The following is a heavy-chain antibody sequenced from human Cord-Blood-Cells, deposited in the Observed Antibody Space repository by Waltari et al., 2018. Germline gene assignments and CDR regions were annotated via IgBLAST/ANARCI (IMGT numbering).Heavy chain of an antibody. CDR1: GYTLTELS. CDR3: ATDGITMVQGVIINAFDI. Sequence: QVQLVQSGAEVKKPGASVKVSCKVSGYTLTELSMHWVRQAPGKGLEWMGGFDPEDGETIYAQKFQGRVTMTEDTSTDTAYMELSSLRSEDMAVYYCATDGITMVQGVIINAFDIWGQGTMVTVSS. J-gene: IGHJ3*02. D-gene: IGHD3-10*01. V-gene: IGHV1-24*01. CDR2: FDPEDGET.